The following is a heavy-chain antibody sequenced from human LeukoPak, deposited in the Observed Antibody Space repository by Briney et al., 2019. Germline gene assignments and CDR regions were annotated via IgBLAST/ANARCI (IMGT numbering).Heavy chain of an antibody. Sequence: PSETLSLTCTVSGGSISRYYWNWIRQPPGKGLEWIGYIYYSGSTDYNPSLKSRVTISVDTSKNQFSLKLSSVTAADTALYYCARGQGTVTTHWGQGTLVTVSS. J-gene: IGHJ4*02. V-gene: IGHV4-59*08. D-gene: IGHD4-17*01. CDR1: GGSISRYY. CDR2: IYYSGST. CDR3: ARGQGTVTTH.